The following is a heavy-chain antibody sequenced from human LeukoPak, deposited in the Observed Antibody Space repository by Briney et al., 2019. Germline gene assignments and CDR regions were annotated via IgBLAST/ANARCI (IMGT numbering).Heavy chain of an antibody. D-gene: IGHD2-21*02. CDR2: ISGGGDIT. Sequence: GGSLRLSCAASGFNFANHAMSWVRQTAGKGLEWVSAISGGGDITYYADSVKGRFTISRDNSKDTLFLQMHSLRPGDTAVYYCVREDTPATANYWGQGTLVTIPS. J-gene: IGHJ4*02. V-gene: IGHV3-23*01. CDR1: GFNFANHA. CDR3: VREDTPATANY.